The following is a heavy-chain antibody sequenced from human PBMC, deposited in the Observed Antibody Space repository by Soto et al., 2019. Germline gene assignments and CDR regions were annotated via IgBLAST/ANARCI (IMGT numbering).Heavy chain of an antibody. V-gene: IGHV3-30*03. J-gene: IGHJ4*02. D-gene: IGHD3-10*02. CDR2: MSYDGSDT. Sequence: QVQLVESGGAVFQPGRSLRLSGVGPGFIFSNNGMHWVGQTPGKGLEWVAFMSYDGSDTFYADSVKGRFTISRDNSKNTLFLHMSNLRAEDTAMYYCTIVRVADSALDHWGQGTLVTVSS. CDR3: TIVRVADSALDH. CDR1: GFIFSNNG.